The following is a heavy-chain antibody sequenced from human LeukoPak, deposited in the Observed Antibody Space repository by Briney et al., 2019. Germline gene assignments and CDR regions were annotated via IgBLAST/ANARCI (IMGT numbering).Heavy chain of an antibody. V-gene: IGHV3-23*01. J-gene: IGHJ4*02. Sequence: GGSLRLSCEASGFTFGSHAMYWVRQAQGKGLEWVAGIFGSGGSPHYADPVKGRFTISRDNSRNTLYLQINSLRAEDTAVYYCGKATVGYSSGQKPAWPVDYWGQGTLVTVSS. D-gene: IGHD5-18*01. CDR2: IFGSGGSP. CDR3: GKATVGYSSGQKPAWPVDY. CDR1: GFTFGSHA.